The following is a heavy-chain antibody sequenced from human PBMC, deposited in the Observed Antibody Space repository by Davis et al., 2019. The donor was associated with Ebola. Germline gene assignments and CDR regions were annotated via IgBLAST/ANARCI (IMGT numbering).Heavy chain of an antibody. CDR3: ATAGQISGWGEFVDY. J-gene: IGHJ4*02. D-gene: IGHD6-19*01. CDR1: GFTFSSDA. CDR2: ISATGGST. Sequence: GESLKISCAASGFTFSSDAMSWVRQAPGKGLEWVSVISATGGSTYYADSVKGRFTISRDNSKNTLYMQMNSLRAEDTAVYYCATAGQISGWGEFVDYWGQGTLVTVSS. V-gene: IGHV3-23*01.